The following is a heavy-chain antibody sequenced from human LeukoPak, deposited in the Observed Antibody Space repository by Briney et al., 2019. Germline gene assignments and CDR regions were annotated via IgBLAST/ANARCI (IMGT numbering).Heavy chain of an antibody. V-gene: IGHV4-59*08. D-gene: IGHD5-12*01. CDR3: AGGIVATTFYYYYYYGMDV. CDR1: GGSISSYY. J-gene: IGHJ6*02. CDR2: IYYSGST. Sequence: SETLSLTCTVSGGSISSYYWSWIRQPPGKGLEWIGYIYYSGSTNYNPSLKSRVTISVDTSKNQVSLKLSSVTAADTAVYYCAGGIVATTFYYYYYYGMDVWGQGTTVTVSS.